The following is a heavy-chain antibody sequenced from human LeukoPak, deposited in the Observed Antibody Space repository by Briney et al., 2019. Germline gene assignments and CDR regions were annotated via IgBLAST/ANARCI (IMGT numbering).Heavy chain of an antibody. CDR3: ARLMRDSGYYVDAFDI. CDR2: IYHSGNT. V-gene: IGHV4-38-2*01. CDR1: SYSISSGYY. J-gene: IGHJ3*02. D-gene: IGHD3-3*01. Sequence: PSETLSLTCAVSSYSISSGYYWGRIRQPPGKGLEWIGTIYHSGNTYYSPSLNSRVTISADTSKNHLSLKMNSVTAADTAVYYCARLMRDSGYYVDAFDIWGQGKMVTVSS.